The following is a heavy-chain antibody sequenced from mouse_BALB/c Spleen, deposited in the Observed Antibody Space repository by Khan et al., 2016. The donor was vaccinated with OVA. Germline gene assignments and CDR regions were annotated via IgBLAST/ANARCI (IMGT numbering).Heavy chain of an antibody. CDR1: GYSITSDYA. J-gene: IGHJ3*01. CDR3: ARWFAY. Sequence: EVQLQESGPGLVKPSQSLSLTCTVTGYSITSDYAWNWIRQFPGNKLEWMGYITYSGSTSYIPSLKGRISITRDTSKNPFFLHLNSVTTEDTATYYCARWFAYWGQGTLVTVSA. V-gene: IGHV3-2*02. CDR2: ITYSGST.